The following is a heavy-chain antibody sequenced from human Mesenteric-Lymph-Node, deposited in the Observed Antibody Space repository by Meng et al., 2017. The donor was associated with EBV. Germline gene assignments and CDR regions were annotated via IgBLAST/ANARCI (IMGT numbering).Heavy chain of an antibody. D-gene: IGHD3-22*01. CDR3: AKNVVIYY. J-gene: IGHJ4*02. Sequence: EGAWGESGGGWFRPGGSLRLSFAASGFSVSSNYMNWVRQAPGKGLEWVSVIYSGGDTYYADSVKGRFTISRDNSKNTVYLQMNSLRAEDTAVYYCAKNVVIYYWGQGTLVTVSS. CDR1: GFSVSSNY. CDR2: IYSGGDT. V-gene: IGHV3-53*01.